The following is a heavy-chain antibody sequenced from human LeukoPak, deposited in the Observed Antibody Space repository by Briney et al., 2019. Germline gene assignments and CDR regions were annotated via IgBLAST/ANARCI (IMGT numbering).Heavy chain of an antibody. CDR2: ISGSSSST. Sequence: GGSLRLSCAASGFTFRSYAMSWVRQAPGKGLEWVSAISGSSSSTYYADSVKGRFSISRDNSKNTLYLQMNSLRAEDTAVYYCAREGGGSGSYGYYYYYMDVWGKGTTVTISS. J-gene: IGHJ6*03. V-gene: IGHV3-23*01. CDR1: GFTFRSYA. CDR3: AREGGGSGSYGYYYYYMDV. D-gene: IGHD3-10*01.